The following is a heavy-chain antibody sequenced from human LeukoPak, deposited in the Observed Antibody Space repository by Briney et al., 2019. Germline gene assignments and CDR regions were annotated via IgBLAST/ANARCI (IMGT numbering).Heavy chain of an antibody. V-gene: IGHV4-31*01. CDR1: GDSVSRSYYC. Sequence: SETLSLTCTVSGDSVSRSYYCWTWLRQDPGKGLEWIGDINYSGRTYYNPFLKSVVTMSIDSSENQFSLKLTSVTAADTAVYCCARGYCHFMDVWGKGTTVTVSS. CDR3: ARGYCHFMDV. CDR2: INYSGRT. J-gene: IGHJ6*03.